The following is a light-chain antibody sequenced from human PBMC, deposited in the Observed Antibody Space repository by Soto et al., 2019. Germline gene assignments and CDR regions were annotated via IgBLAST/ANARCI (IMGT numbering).Light chain of an antibody. CDR2: EVT. V-gene: IGLV2-8*01. CDR1: SSDVGAYNY. CDR3: SSFASSNTWV. J-gene: IGLJ3*02. Sequence: QSALTQPHSSSGAPGQAVTISCTGTSSDVGAYNYVYWYQQHAGKAPKLVLYEVTKRPAGVPDRFSGSKSANPASLTVSGLQVEDEADYYCSSFASSNTWVFGGGTKLTVL.